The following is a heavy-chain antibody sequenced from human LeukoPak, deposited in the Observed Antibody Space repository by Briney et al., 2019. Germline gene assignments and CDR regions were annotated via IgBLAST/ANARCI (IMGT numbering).Heavy chain of an antibody. D-gene: IGHD3-10*01. J-gene: IGHJ4*02. CDR2: IRYDGSKK. Sequence: GRSLRLSCAASGFTLSSYGMHWVRQAPGKGLEWVAVIRYDGSKKYYADSVEGRFTVSRDDSKNTVYLQMDSLRAEDTAMYYCARDLSYGSVDFRGQGTLVTVSS. CDR3: ARDLSYGSVDF. CDR1: GFTLSSYG. V-gene: IGHV3-33*01.